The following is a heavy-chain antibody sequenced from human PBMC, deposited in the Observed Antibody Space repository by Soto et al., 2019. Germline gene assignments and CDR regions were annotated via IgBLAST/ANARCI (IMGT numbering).Heavy chain of an antibody. D-gene: IGHD2-21*02. V-gene: IGHV3-9*01. J-gene: IGHJ4*02. Sequence: EVQLVESGGGLVQPGRSLRLSCVASGFTFGDYAMHWVRQAPGKGLEWVAGISWNTDNIGYADSVKGRFTISRDNAGHALYLQMNSLRHEDTAVYYYAKGRNIVAVVTRFDGWGQGDLVTVSS. CDR2: ISWNTDNI. CDR1: GFTFGDYA. CDR3: AKGRNIVAVVTRFDG.